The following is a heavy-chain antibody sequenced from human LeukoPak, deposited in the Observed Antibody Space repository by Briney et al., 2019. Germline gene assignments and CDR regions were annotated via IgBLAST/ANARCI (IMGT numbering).Heavy chain of an antibody. CDR2: ISYDGSNK. V-gene: IGHV3-30-3*01. CDR1: GFTFSSYA. J-gene: IGHJ5*02. D-gene: IGHD4-11*01. CDR3: AREGGDYSASGWFDP. Sequence: GRSLRLSCAASGFTFSSYAMHWVRQAPGKGLEWVAVISYDGSNKYYADSVKGRFTISRDNSKNTLYLQMNSLRAEDTAVYYCAREGGDYSASGWFDPWGQGTLVTVSS.